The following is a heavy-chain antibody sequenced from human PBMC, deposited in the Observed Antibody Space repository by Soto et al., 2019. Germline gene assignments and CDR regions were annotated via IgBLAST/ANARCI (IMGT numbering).Heavy chain of an antibody. V-gene: IGHV1-69*02. CDR2: IIPILGIA. D-gene: IGHD2-2*01. CDR1: GGTFSSYT. Sequence: QVQLVQSGAEVTKPGSSVKVSCKASGGTFSSYTISWVRQAPGQGLEWMGRIIPILGIANYAQKFQGRVTITADKSTSTAYMELSSLRSDDTAVYYCARRSTSWHENWFDPWGQGTLVTVSS. CDR3: ARRSTSWHENWFDP. J-gene: IGHJ5*02.